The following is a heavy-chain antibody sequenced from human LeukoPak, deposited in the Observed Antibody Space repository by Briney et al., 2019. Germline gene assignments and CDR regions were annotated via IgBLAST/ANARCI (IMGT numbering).Heavy chain of an antibody. CDR1: GYTFTSYY. Sequence: ASVKVSCKASGYTFTSYYMHWVRQAPGQGLEWMGIINPSGGGTGYAQNFQGRVTMTRDTSTNTVYLELSSLISEDTGIYYCARIEGSGWELLDWGQGTLVTVSS. D-gene: IGHD1-26*01. V-gene: IGHV1-46*01. J-gene: IGHJ4*02. CDR2: INPSGGGT. CDR3: ARIEGSGWELLD.